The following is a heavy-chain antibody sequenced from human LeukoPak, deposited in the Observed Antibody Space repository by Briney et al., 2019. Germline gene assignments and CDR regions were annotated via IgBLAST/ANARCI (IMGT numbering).Heavy chain of an antibody. Sequence: PETLSLTCTVSGGSISSSSYYWGWIRQPPGKGLEWIGYIYYSGSTNYNPSLKSRVTISVDTSKNQFSLKLSSVTAADTAVYYCARGDLSRGYYDFWSGYYRYYYYYYMDVWGKGTTVTVSS. CDR3: ARGDLSRGYYDFWSGYYRYYYYYYMDV. D-gene: IGHD3-3*01. CDR1: GGSISSSSYY. CDR2: IYYSGST. J-gene: IGHJ6*03. V-gene: IGHV4-61*05.